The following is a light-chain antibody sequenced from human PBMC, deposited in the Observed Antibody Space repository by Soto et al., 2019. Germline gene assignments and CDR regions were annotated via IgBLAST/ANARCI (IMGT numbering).Light chain of an antibody. CDR3: QQYGNSPQT. CDR1: QSVDNN. V-gene: IGKV3-20*01. J-gene: IGKJ1*01. CDR2: GAS. Sequence: EIVMTQSPVTLSASPGESATLSCRASQSVDNNVAWYQQKPGQAPRLLIYGASSRATGIPNRFSGSGSGTDFTLTISRLEPEDFAVYYCQQYGNSPQTFGQGTKVDIK.